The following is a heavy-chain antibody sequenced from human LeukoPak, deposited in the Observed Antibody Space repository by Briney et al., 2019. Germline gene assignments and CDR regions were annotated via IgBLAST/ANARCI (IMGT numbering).Heavy chain of an antibody. D-gene: IGHD2/OR15-2a*01. V-gene: IGHV3-23*01. CDR2: INGRGDNT. J-gene: IGHJ5*02. CDR3: AKDRVSPGFNWFDP. Sequence: PGGSLRLSCAASGVIISSYDMSWVRQAPGKGLEGVSAINGRGDNTYYADFVKGRFTISRDNSKSTVYLQMNSLRIEDTAVYYCAKDRVSPGFNWFDPWGQGTLVTVSS. CDR1: GVIISSYD.